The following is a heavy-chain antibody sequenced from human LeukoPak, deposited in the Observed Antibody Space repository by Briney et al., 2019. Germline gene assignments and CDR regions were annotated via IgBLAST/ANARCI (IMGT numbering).Heavy chain of an antibody. D-gene: IGHD1-26*01. CDR3: AKKAVGTSTGGPFDY. V-gene: IGHV3-23*01. J-gene: IGHJ4*02. CDR1: GFTFSAYA. CDR2: ISDSGSST. Sequence: QPGGSLRLSCAAAGFTFSAYAMSWVRQAPGKGLEWVSAISDSGSSTYYADSVKGRFTISRDNSKNTLYLQMNSLKAEDTAVYYCAKKAVGTSTGGPFDYWGQGTLVIVSS.